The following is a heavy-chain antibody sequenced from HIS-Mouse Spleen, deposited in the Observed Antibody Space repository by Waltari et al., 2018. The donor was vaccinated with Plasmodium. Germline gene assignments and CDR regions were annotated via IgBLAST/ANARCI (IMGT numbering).Heavy chain of an antibody. CDR1: GYTFTGYY. CDR3: ARVLGYKAAAGTFVEYFQH. D-gene: IGHD6-13*01. CDR2: INPNSGGT. Sequence: QVQLVQSGAEVKKPGASVKVSCKASGYTFTGYYMHWVRQAPGQGLEGMGWINPNSGGTNYAKKFQGRGTMTRDTSISAAYMELSRLRSDDTAVYYCARVLGYKAAAGTFVEYFQHWGQGTLVTVSS. V-gene: IGHV1-2*02. J-gene: IGHJ1*01.